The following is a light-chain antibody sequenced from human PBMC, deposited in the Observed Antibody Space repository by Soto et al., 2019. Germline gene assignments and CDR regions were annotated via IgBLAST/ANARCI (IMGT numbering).Light chain of an antibody. Sequence: EIVMTQSPATLSVSPGESATLSCRASQSVNSNLAWYQQKPGQAPRLLIYGASTRATGIPARFSGSGSGTEFTLTISSLQSEDFVVYYCQQYKSWPLTFGGGTKVEIK. V-gene: IGKV3D-15*01. CDR2: GAS. CDR1: QSVNSN. CDR3: QQYKSWPLT. J-gene: IGKJ4*01.